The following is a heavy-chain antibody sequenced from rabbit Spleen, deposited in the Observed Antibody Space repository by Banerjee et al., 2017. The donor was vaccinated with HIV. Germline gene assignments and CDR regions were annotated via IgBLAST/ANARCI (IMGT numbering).Heavy chain of an antibody. Sequence: QSLKESGGDLVKPGASLTLTCKASGFSFNNYYYIYWVRQAPGKGLEWIGCIYTGGSGGIYYASWATGRFTISKTSSTTVPLQMTSLTAADTATYFCGRSSYAGYAGNDYGINLWGPGTLVTVS. CDR3: GRSSYAGYAGNDYGINL. V-gene: IGHV1S40*01. CDR2: IYTGGSGGI. D-gene: IGHD4-2*01. J-gene: IGHJ4*01. CDR1: GFSFNNYYY.